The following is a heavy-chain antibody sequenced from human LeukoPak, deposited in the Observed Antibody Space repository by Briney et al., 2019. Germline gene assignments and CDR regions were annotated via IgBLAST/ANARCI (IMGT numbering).Heavy chain of an antibody. CDR1: GSSISSDYY. CDR3: ARVVGATSIDY. V-gene: IGHV4-38-2*02. J-gene: IGHJ4*02. CDR2: IKHRGRT. Sequence: PSETLSLTCSVSGSSISSDYYWGWVRPPPGKRLAWIGSIKHRGRTYYNPSLKSRVTISVDTSKNQFSLQPSSATAADTAVYYCARVVGATSIDYWGQGILVTVSS. D-gene: IGHD2-15*01.